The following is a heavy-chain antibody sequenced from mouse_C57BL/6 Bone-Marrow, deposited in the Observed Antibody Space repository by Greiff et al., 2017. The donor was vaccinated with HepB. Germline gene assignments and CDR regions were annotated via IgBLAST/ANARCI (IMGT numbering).Heavy chain of an antibody. Sequence: QVHVKQPGTELVKPGASVKLSCKASGYTFTSYWMHWVKQRPGQGLEWIGNINPSNGGTNYNEKFKSKATLTVDKSSSTAYMQLSSLTSEDSAVYYCARGGNYAHILDYWGQGTSVTVSS. CDR3: ARGGNYAHILDY. V-gene: IGHV1-53*01. CDR1: GYTFTSYW. D-gene: IGHD2-1*01. J-gene: IGHJ4*01. CDR2: INPSNGGT.